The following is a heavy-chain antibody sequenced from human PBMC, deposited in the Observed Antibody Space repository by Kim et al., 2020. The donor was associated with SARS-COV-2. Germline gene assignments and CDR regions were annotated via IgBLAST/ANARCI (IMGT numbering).Heavy chain of an antibody. CDR3: ARAYGDYGAYYFDY. Sequence: GGSLRLSCAASGFTFSSYDMHWVRQATGKGLEWVSAIGTAGDTYYPGSVKGRFTISRENAKNSLYLQMNSLRAGDTAVYYCARAYGDYGAYYFDYWGQGTLVTVSS. CDR2: IGTAGDT. V-gene: IGHV3-13*01. CDR1: GFTFSSYD. D-gene: IGHD4-17*01. J-gene: IGHJ4*02.